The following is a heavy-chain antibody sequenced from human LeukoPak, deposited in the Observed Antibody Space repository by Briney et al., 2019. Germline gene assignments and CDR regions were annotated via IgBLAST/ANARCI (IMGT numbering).Heavy chain of an antibody. CDR1: GGSISSYY. Sequence: PSETLSLTCTVSGGSISSYYWSWIRQPAGKGLEWIGCFRHSGNTYYNPSLKSRVTISVDTSKNQFSLKLSSVTAADTAVYYCARQHFDYWGQGALVTVSS. CDR3: ARQHFDY. J-gene: IGHJ4*02. CDR2: FRHSGNT. V-gene: IGHV4-59*08.